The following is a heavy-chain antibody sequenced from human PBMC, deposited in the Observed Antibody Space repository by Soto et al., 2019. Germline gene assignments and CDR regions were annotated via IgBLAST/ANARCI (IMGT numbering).Heavy chain of an antibody. Sequence: EVQLLDSGGGLAQPGGSLRVSCAASGFIFNNYAMNWVRQAPGEGLQWVAGISASGVSTYYADSVKGRFIISRDNSKNTMFMQMNSLKAEDTAIYDCAKDPLRPYYLDYWGLGTLVTVSS. CDR2: ISASGVST. V-gene: IGHV3-23*01. D-gene: IGHD4-17*01. J-gene: IGHJ4*02. CDR1: GFIFNNYA. CDR3: AKDPLRPYYLDY.